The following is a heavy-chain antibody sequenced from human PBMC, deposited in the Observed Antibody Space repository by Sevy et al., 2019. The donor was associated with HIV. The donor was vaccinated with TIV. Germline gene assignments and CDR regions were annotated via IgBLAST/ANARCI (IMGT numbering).Heavy chain of an antibody. J-gene: IGHJ4*02. Sequence: ASVKVSCKASGYTFTGYYMHWMRQAPGQGLEWMGWINPDSGGPTYAPTFQGRVTLTRDTSISIAYMDLSRLKSDDTAVYYCVRDDRDGYFEYWGQGTLVTVSS. CDR2: INPDSGGP. CDR3: VRDDRDGYFEY. V-gene: IGHV1-2*02. CDR1: GYTFTGYY.